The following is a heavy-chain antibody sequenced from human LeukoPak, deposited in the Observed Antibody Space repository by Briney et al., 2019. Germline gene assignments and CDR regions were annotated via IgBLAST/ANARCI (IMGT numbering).Heavy chain of an antibody. Sequence: PGGSLRLSCAASGFTFSTYSMNWVRQAPGKGLEWVSSISSSSSYIYYADSVKGRFTISRDNAKNSLYLQMNSLRAEDTAVYYCARDIGDDYWGIHDAFDIWGQGTMVTVTS. CDR3: ARDIGDDYWGIHDAFDI. CDR1: GFTFSTYS. J-gene: IGHJ3*02. D-gene: IGHD3-10*01. CDR2: ISSSSSYI. V-gene: IGHV3-21*01.